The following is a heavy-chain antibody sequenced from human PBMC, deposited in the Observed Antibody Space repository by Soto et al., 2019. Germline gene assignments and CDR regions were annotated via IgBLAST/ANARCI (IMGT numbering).Heavy chain of an antibody. D-gene: IGHD4-17*01. V-gene: IGHV1-8*01. Sequence: QVPLVQSGAEVKKPEASVKVSCKASGYTFTSYDINWVRQATGQGLEWMGWMNPNSGNTGYAQKFQGRVTMTRNTSISTAYMELSSLRSEDTAVYYCASPFNDYGDYVIIWGQGTLVTVSS. CDR2: MNPNSGNT. J-gene: IGHJ4*02. CDR1: GYTFTSYD. CDR3: ASPFNDYGDYVII.